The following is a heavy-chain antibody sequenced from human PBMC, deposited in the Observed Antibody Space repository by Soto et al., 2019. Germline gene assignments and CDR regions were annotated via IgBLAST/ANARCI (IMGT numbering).Heavy chain of an antibody. CDR1: GFTFSSYW. J-gene: IGHJ4*02. V-gene: IGHV3-7*01. CDR3: ARVSGTRGWPFDY. D-gene: IGHD5-12*01. Sequence: GGSLRLSCAASGFTFSSYWMSWVRQAPGKGLEWVANIKQDGSEKYYVDSVKGRFTISRDNAKNSLYLQMNSLRAEDTAVYYCARVSGTRGWPFDYWGQGTLVTVSS. CDR2: IKQDGSEK.